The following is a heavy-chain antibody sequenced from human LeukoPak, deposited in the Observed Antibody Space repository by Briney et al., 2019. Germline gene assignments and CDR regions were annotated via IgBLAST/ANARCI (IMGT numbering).Heavy chain of an antibody. CDR3: ARGGGGNGDYVSVEEYFDY. CDR2: INPNSGGT. J-gene: IGHJ4*02. CDR1: GYTFTGYY. D-gene: IGHD4-17*01. Sequence: ASVKVSCKASGYTFTGYYMHWVRQAPGQGLEWVGWINPNSGGTNYAQKFQGRVTMTRDTSISTAYMELSRLRSDNTAVYYCARGGGGNGDYVSVEEYFDYWGQGTLVTVSS. V-gene: IGHV1-2*02.